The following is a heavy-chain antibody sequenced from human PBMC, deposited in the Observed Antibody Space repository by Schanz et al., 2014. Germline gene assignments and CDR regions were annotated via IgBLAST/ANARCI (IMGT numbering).Heavy chain of an antibody. D-gene: IGHD3-10*01. CDR2: ISSSGSYT. V-gene: IGHV3-11*05. Sequence: QVQLVESGGGLVKPGGSLRLSCAASGFTFSDYYMSWIRQAPGKGLEWVSYISSSGSYTNYADSVKGRFTISRDNSMNTVYLQMNSLRSDDAAVYYCARAQGVIRLYYGVDVWGQGTTVTVSS. CDR1: GFTFSDYY. J-gene: IGHJ6*02. CDR3: ARAQGVIRLYYGVDV.